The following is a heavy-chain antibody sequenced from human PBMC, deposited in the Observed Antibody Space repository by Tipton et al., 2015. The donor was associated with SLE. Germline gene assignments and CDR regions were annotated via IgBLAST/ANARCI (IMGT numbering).Heavy chain of an antibody. Sequence: RSLRLSCAASGFRFGDYSMHWVRQAPGKGLEWVSHITYNSGIMGYADSVQGRFTISRDNAKKSLFLQMNSLKPEDTAFYYCVREERRSSWYFLDYWGQGTLVTVSS. CDR1: GFRFGDYS. V-gene: IGHV3-9*01. D-gene: IGHD2-15*01. J-gene: IGHJ4*02. CDR2: ITYNSGIM. CDR3: VREERRSSWYFLDY.